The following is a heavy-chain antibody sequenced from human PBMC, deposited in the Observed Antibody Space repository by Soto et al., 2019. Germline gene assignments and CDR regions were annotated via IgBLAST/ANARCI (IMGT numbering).Heavy chain of an antibody. CDR3: ARALIGYSSSRIDP. D-gene: IGHD6-13*01. CDR2: IYHSGST. J-gene: IGHJ5*02. Sequence: KPSETLSLTCAVSGGSISSGGYSWSWIRQPPGKGLEWIGYIYHSGSTYYNPSLKSRVTISVDRSKNQFSLKLSSVTAADTAVYYCARALIGYSSSRIDPWGQGTLVTVSS. CDR1: GGSISSGGYS. V-gene: IGHV4-30-2*01.